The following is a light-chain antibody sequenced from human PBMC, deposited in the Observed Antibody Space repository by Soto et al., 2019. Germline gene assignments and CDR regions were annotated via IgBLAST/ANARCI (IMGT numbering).Light chain of an antibody. V-gene: IGLV1-40*01. J-gene: IGLJ3*02. Sequence: QSVLTQPPSVSGAPGQRVTISCTGSSSNIGAGYDVHWYQQLPGTAPKLLIYGNSTRPSGVPDRFSGSKSGTSASLAITGLQAEDEADYSCQSYDSSLSGSGFGGGTKVTVL. CDR2: GNS. CDR3: QSYDSSLSGSG. CDR1: SSNIGAGYD.